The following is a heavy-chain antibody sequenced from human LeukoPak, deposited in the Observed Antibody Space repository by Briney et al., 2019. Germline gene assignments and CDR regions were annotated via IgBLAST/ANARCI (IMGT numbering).Heavy chain of an antibody. CDR3: ARGPGIGYYYYMDV. CDR2: INHSGST. CDR1: GASFSGYC. V-gene: IGHV4-34*01. Sequence: SETLSLTCAVYGASFSGYCWSWIRQPPGKGLEWIGEINHSGSTYYNPSLKSRVTISVDTSKNQFSLKLSSVTAADTAVYYCARGPGIGYYYYMDVWGKGTTVTVSS. D-gene: IGHD3-10*01. J-gene: IGHJ6*03.